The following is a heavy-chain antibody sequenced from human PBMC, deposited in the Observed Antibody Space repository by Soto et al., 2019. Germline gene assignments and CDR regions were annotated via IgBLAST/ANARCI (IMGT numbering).Heavy chain of an antibody. CDR2: ISYDGSNK. Sequence: GGSLRLSCTASGFNFGLYTMNWVRQAPGGGLEWVSVISYDGSNKYYADSVKGRFTISRDNSKNTLYLQMNSLRAEDTAVYYCAKDRSEPLIAVDYYYGMDVWGQGTTVTVSS. J-gene: IGHJ6*02. D-gene: IGHD6-19*01. CDR1: GFNFGLYT. V-gene: IGHV3-30*18. CDR3: AKDRSEPLIAVDYYYGMDV.